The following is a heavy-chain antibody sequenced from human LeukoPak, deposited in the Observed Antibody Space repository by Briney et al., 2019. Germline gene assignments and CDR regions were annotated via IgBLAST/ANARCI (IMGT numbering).Heavy chain of an antibody. D-gene: IGHD6-13*01. Sequence: GGSLRLSCAASGFTLSSYWMTWVRQAPGKGLEWVANIKEDGSEKYYVDSVKGRFTISRDNAKNSLYLQMNSLRGEDTAVYYCARYSSSWHAYDYWGQGTLVTVSS. CDR3: ARYSSSWHAYDY. V-gene: IGHV3-7*04. CDR1: GFTLSSYW. CDR2: IKEDGSEK. J-gene: IGHJ4*02.